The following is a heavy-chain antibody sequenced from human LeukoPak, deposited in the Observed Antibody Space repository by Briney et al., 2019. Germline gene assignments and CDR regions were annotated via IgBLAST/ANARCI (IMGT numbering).Heavy chain of an antibody. V-gene: IGHV3-7*01. D-gene: IGHD6-13*01. CDR1: GFSLITSD. J-gene: IGHJ4*02. CDR3: ARVEGRSSCPDY. Sequence: GGSLRLSCAASGFSLITSDMHWVRQAPGKGLEWVANIKQDGSETYYADSVKGRFTISRDNAKKSLLLQMNSLRAEDTAVYYCARVEGRSSCPDYWGQGTLVTVSS. CDR2: IKQDGSET.